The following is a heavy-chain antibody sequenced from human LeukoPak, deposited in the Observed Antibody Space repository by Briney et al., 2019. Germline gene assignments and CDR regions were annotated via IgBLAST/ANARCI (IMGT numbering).Heavy chain of an antibody. V-gene: IGHV3-33*01. CDR2: IWYDGSDK. CDR1: GFPFSTYG. CDR3: TILAVASDFDY. J-gene: IGHJ4*02. D-gene: IGHD6-19*01. Sequence: GRSLRLSCAVSGFPFSTYGMDWVRQAPGKGLELVGIIWYDGSDKYYGDSVKGRFTISRDNSKNTLYLQMNSLRAEDTAVYYCTILAVASDFDYWGQGTLVTVSS.